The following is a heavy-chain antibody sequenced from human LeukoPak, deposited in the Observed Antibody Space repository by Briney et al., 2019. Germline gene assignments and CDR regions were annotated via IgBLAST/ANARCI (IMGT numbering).Heavy chain of an antibody. V-gene: IGHV3-48*03. CDR3: VREIGEVKLYYFDY. D-gene: IGHD3-3*01. J-gene: IGHJ4*02. CDR2: ISSSGSTI. CDR1: GFTFSSYA. Sequence: GGSLRLSCAASGFTFSSYAMSWVRQAPGKGLEWVSYISSSGSTIYHADSVKGRFTISRDNAKNSLYLQMHSLRAEDTAIYYCVREIGEVKLYYFDYWGQGTLVTVSS.